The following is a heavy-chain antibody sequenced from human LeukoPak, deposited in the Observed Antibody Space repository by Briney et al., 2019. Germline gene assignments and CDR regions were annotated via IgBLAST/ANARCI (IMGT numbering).Heavy chain of an antibody. CDR1: GYTFTSYH. Sequence: GASVKVSCKASGYTFTSYHMHWVRQAPGQGLEWMGIINPSGGTTNYAQKFRGRVTMTRDTSISTAYMELSRLRSDDTAVYYCARDRITMVRKRENWFDPWGQGTLVTVSS. CDR2: INPSGGTT. J-gene: IGHJ5*02. D-gene: IGHD3-10*01. V-gene: IGHV1-46*01. CDR3: ARDRITMVRKRENWFDP.